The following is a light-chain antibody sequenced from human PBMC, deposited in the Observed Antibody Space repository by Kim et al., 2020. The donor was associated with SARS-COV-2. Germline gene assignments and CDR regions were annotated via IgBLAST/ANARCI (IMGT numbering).Light chain of an antibody. CDR3: AAWDDSLNGYVV. J-gene: IGLJ2*01. V-gene: IGLV1-44*01. Sequence: QRVTISCSGSSSNVGSNTVNWYQQLPGTAPKLLIYSNNQRPSGVPDRFSGSKSGTSASLAISGLQSEDEAGYYCAAWDDSLNGYVVFGGGTQLTVL. CDR1: SSNVGSNT. CDR2: SNN.